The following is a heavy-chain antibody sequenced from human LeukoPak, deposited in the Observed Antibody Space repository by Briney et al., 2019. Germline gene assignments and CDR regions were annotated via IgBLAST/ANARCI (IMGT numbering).Heavy chain of an antibody. CDR2: ISGSGGST. V-gene: IGHV3-23*01. Sequence: GGSLRLSCAASGFTFTNAYMSWVRQAPGKGLEWVSTISGSGGSTYYADSVKGRFTISRDNSKNTLYLQMNSLRAEDTAVYYCAEDSDGMDVWGQGTTVTVSS. CDR3: AEDSDGMDV. J-gene: IGHJ6*02. CDR1: GFTFTNAY.